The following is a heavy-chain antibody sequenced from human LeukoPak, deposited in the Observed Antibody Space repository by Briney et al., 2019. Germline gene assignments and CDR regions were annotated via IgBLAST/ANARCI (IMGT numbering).Heavy chain of an antibody. D-gene: IGHD3-22*01. CDR2: ISRKAYSGTT. J-gene: IGHJ4*02. Sequence: PGGSLRLSCTASGFTFGDYAMSWVRQAPGKGLEWVGYISRKAYSGTTEYAASVKGRFTISRDDSKSIAYLQMNSLKTEDTAVYYCTRDYYYDSSGYRTRPYWGQGNLVTVSS. V-gene: IGHV3-49*04. CDR1: GFTFGDYA. CDR3: TRDYYYDSSGYRTRPY.